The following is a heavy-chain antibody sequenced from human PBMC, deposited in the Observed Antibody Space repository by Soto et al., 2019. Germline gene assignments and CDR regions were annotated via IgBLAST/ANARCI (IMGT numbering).Heavy chain of an antibody. Sequence: QVQLQQWGAGLLKPSETLSLTCAVYGGSFSGYYWSWIRQPPGKGLEWIGEINHSGSTNYNPSLKSRVTISVETSKNQFSLKLSSVTAADTAVYYCARGVFHTMVRGVKPRYFDYWGQGTLVTVSS. CDR3: ARGVFHTMVRGVKPRYFDY. D-gene: IGHD3-10*01. CDR1: GGSFSGYY. V-gene: IGHV4-34*01. CDR2: INHSGST. J-gene: IGHJ4*02.